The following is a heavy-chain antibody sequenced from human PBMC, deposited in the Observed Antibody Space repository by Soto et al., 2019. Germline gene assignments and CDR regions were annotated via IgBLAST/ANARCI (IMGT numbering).Heavy chain of an antibody. Sequence: EVHLLESGGGLVQPGGSLRLSCSASGFIFSNFVMSWVRQAPGKGLEWVSGIGVSGTSIFYADSVNGRFTISRDNIKNTLHLQINSLRADDTAVYYCAKDRAGSRCYSYSGMDVWGQGTTVTVSS. D-gene: IGHD6-13*01. J-gene: IGHJ6*02. CDR3: AKDRAGSRCYSYSGMDV. CDR1: GFIFSNFV. V-gene: IGHV3-23*01. CDR2: IGVSGTSI.